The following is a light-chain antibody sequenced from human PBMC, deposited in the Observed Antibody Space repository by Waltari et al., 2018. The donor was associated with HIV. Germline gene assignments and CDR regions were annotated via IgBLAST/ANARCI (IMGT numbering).Light chain of an antibody. CDR1: SGDIASKY. CDR3: QSYDYTIQV. Sequence: FILTQPHSVSESPGKTVIISCTRNSGDIASKYVHWYQQRPGSAPTPVIYEDNRRPSGVPARFSGSIDSASNSAFLTISGLKTEDEAAYYCQSYDYTIQVFGGGTKLTVL. CDR2: EDN. V-gene: IGLV6-57*04. J-gene: IGLJ3*02.